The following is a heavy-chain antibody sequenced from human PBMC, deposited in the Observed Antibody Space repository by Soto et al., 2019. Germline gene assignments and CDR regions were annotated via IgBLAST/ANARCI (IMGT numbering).Heavy chain of an antibody. CDR1: GGSISSSSFY. J-gene: IGHJ4*02. Sequence: QLQLQESGPGLVKPSETLSLTCTVSGGSISSSSFYWGWIRQPPGQGLEWIGSIFYSGSTYYNPSLNSRVAISVDMAKNLFSLKLSSVTAADTAVYYCARQPRRSGVDYWGQGTLVTVSS. D-gene: IGHD3-3*01. CDR2: IFYSGST. CDR3: ARQPRRSGVDY. V-gene: IGHV4-39*01.